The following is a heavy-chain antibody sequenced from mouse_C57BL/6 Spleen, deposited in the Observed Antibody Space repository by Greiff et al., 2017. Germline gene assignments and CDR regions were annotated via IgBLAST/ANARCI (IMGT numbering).Heavy chain of an antibody. CDR1: GYTFTSYW. CDR3: ATGSSYVDY. Sequence: VQLQQPGAELVKPGASVTMSCKASGYTFTSYWITWVKRGPGQGLVWIGDIYTGSGSTNYNEKIKSKDTLTVDTSSSTSYMQLSSLTSEDSAVYYCATGSSYVDYWGQGTPLTVSS. V-gene: IGHV1-55*01. J-gene: IGHJ2*01. D-gene: IGHD1-1*01. CDR2: IYTGSGST.